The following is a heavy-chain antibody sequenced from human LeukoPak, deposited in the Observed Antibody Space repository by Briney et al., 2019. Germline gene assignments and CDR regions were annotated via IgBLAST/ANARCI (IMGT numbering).Heavy chain of an antibody. CDR2: TTGSSGDT. CDR1: GFTFSDYA. V-gene: IGHV3-23*01. J-gene: IGHJ4*02. CDR3: AKSPLGSCSGAICYPFDS. D-gene: IGHD2-15*01. Sequence: GGSLRLSCAASGFTFSDYALSWVRQTPGKGLEWVAATTGSSGDTYHADSVKGRFAISRDNSKNTLYLQMNSLRAEDTALYYCAKSPLGSCSGAICYPFDSWGQGTLVTVSS.